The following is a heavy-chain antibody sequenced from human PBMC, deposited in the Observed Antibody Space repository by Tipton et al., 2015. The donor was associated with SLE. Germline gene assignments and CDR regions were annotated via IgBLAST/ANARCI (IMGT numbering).Heavy chain of an antibody. J-gene: IGHJ4*02. CDR2: IFYSGST. D-gene: IGHD2-2*01. CDR3: ATEVLPAAAFDY. V-gene: IGHV4-30-4*01. Sequence: TLSLTCTVSGGSISSGDYYWSWIRQPPGKGLECIGYIFYSGSTYYNPSLKSRVTISVDTSKNQFFLKLSSVTAADTAVYYCATEVLPAAAFDYWGQGTLVTVSS. CDR1: GGSISSGDYY.